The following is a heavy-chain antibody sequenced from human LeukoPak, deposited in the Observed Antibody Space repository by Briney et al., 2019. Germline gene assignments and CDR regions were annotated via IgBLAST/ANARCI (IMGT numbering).Heavy chain of an antibody. CDR3: AKLIGDYNGNSGS. D-gene: IGHD4-23*01. Sequence: GGSLRLSCAASGFTFSTHAMSCVRQVSGKGLEWVSSISDTGESTYYADYVKGRFTISRDNSKNTLYLQMNSLRAEDTAVYNCAKLIGDYNGNSGSWGQGTLVTVSS. V-gene: IGHV3-23*01. CDR2: ISDTGEST. CDR1: GFTFSTHA. J-gene: IGHJ5*02.